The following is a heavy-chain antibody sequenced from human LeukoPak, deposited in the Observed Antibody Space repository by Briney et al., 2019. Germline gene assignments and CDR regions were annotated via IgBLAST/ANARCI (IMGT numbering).Heavy chain of an antibody. Sequence: GSSVKVSCKASGGTFSSYAISWVRQAPGQGLEWMGGIIPIFGTANYAQKFQGRVTITADKSTSTAYMELSSLRSEATAVYYGARGRIVVVPAGQGYYFDYWGQGTLVTVSS. CDR3: ARGRIVVVPAGQGYYFDY. D-gene: IGHD2-2*01. V-gene: IGHV1-69*06. CDR1: GGTFSSYA. CDR2: IIPIFGTA. J-gene: IGHJ4*02.